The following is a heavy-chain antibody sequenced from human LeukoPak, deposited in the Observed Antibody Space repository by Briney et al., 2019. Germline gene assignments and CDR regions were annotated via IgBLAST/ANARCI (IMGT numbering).Heavy chain of an antibody. CDR2: INPSGGST. CDR1: GYTFTSYH. CDR3: ARASSSHLSGY. J-gene: IGHJ4*02. V-gene: IGHV1-46*01. D-gene: IGHD6-19*01. Sequence: ASVKVSCKASGYTFTSYHMHWVRQAPGQGLEWMGIINPSGGSTSYAQKFQGRVTMTRDTSTSTVYMELSSLRSEDTAVYYCARASSSHLSGYWGQGTLVTVSS.